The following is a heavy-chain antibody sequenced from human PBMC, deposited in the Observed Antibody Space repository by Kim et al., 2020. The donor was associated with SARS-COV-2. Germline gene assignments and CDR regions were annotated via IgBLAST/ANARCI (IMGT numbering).Heavy chain of an antibody. J-gene: IGHJ6*02. V-gene: IGHV3-30*18. D-gene: IGHD6-13*01. CDR3: AKDSRIAAAGRYYYGMDV. CDR1: GFTFSSYG. CDR2: ISYDGSNK. Sequence: GGSLRLSCAASGFTFSSYGMHWVRQAPGKGLEWVAVISYDGSNKYYADSVKGRFTISRDNSKNTLYLQMNSLRAEDTAVYYCAKDSRIAAAGRYYYGMDVWGQGTTVTVSS.